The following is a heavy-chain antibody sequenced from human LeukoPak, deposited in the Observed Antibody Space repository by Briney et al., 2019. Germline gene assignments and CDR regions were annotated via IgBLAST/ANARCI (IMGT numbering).Heavy chain of an antibody. CDR1: GYSFTSYW. CDR2: IYPGDSDT. Sequence: GESLKISCKGSGYSFTSYWIGWVRQLPGKGLEWMGVIYPGDSDTRYSPSFLGQVTISADKSISTAYLQWSSLKASDTAIYYCARQPRGTAAGIDYWGQGTLVTVSS. CDR3: ARQPRGTAAGIDY. D-gene: IGHD6-13*01. J-gene: IGHJ4*02. V-gene: IGHV5-51*01.